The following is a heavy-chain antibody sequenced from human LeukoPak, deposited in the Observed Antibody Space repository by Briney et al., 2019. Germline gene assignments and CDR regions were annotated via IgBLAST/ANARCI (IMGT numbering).Heavy chain of an antibody. CDR1: GFTVSSNY. V-gene: IGHV3-53*01. D-gene: IGHD3-10*01. J-gene: IGHJ4*02. Sequence: PGGSLRLSCAASGFTVSSNYMSWVRQAPGKGLEWVSTLYSGGNRYYADSVRGRFTISRDNSKNTLYLQMRALRDEDTATYYCAKRGPIYSSTPGNYFDYWGQGTLVTVSS. CDR2: LYSGGNR. CDR3: AKRGPIYSSTPGNYFDY.